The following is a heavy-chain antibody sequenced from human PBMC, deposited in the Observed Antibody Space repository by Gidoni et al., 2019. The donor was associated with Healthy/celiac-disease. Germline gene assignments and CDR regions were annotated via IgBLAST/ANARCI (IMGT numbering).Heavy chain of an antibody. D-gene: IGHD4-17*01. V-gene: IGHV3-21*01. CDR3: ARVKAVTTKDYYYGMDV. Sequence: EVQLVESGGGLVKPGGSLRLSCAASGFTFSSYSMNWVRQAPGKGREWVSSISSSSSYIYYADSVKGRFTIARDNAKNSLYLQMNSLRAEDTAVYYCARVKAVTTKDYYYGMDVWGQGTTVTVSS. CDR2: ISSSSSYI. CDR1: GFTFSSYS. J-gene: IGHJ6*02.